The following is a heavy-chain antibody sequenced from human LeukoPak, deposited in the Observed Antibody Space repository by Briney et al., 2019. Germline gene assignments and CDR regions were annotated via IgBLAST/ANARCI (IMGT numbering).Heavy chain of an antibody. Sequence: PGGSLRLSCAASGFTFSSYGMHWVRQAPGKGLEWVAFIRYDGSNKYYADSVKGRFTISRDNSKNTLYLQMNSLRAEDTAVYYCAEGGGIAAAQWSDIWGQGTMVTVSS. CDR3: AEGGGIAAAQWSDI. CDR2: IRYDGSNK. V-gene: IGHV3-30*02. D-gene: IGHD6-13*01. J-gene: IGHJ3*02. CDR1: GFTFSSYG.